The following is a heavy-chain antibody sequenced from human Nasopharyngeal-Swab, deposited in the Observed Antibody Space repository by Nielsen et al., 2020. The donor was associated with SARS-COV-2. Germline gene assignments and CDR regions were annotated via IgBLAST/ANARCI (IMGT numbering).Heavy chain of an antibody. CDR2: INHSGST. V-gene: IGHV4-34*01. J-gene: IGHJ4*02. D-gene: IGHD6-6*01. Sequence: WIRQPPGKGLEWIGEINHSGSTNYNPSLKSRVTISVDTPKNQFSLKLSSVTAADTAVYYCARDGAYSSSSPGDYWGQGTLVTVSS. CDR3: ARDGAYSSSSPGDY.